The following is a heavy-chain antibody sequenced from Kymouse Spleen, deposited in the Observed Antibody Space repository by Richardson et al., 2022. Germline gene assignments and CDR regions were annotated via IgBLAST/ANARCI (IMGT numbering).Heavy chain of an antibody. CDR3: ARVYSGYGGYYYYYGMDV. Sequence: QVQLVQSGAEVKKPGASVKVSCKASGYTFTSYDINWVRQATGQGLEWMGWMNPNSGNTGYAQKFQGRVTMTRNTSISTAYMELSSLRSEDTAVYYCARVYSGYGGYYYYYGMDVWGQGTTVTVSS. J-gene: IGHJ6*02. CDR1: GYTFTSYD. CDR2: MNPNSGNT. D-gene: IGHD5-12*01. V-gene: IGHV1-8*01.